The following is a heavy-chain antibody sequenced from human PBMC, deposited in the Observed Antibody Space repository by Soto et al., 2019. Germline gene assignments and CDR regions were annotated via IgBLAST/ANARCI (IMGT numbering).Heavy chain of an antibody. D-gene: IGHD5-18*01. CDR2: ISVSGDNT. J-gene: IGHJ6*02. CDR1: GFNFSRYA. CDR3: AKDAKMRIKLWFPEGYGLEV. V-gene: IGHV3-23*01. Sequence: GGSLRLSCASSGFNFSRYAMNCVRQSPGGWLQWVSGISVSGDNTAYADSVRGRFTIYRDNSKNTLYLQMDSLRAEDTARYYCAKDAKMRIKLWFPEGYGLEVWGQGTTVTVSS.